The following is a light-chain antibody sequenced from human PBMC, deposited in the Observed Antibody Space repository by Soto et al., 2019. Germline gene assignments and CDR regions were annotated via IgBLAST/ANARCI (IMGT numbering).Light chain of an antibody. J-gene: IGKJ2*01. CDR1: QSVSSN. CDR2: GAS. Sequence: EIVMTQSPATLPVSPGERATLSCRASQSVSSNLAWYQQKPGQAPRLLIYGASTRATGIPARFSGSGSGTEFTLTISSLQSEDFAVYYCQQYNNWPPLTFGQGTKLEIK. V-gene: IGKV3-15*01. CDR3: QQYNNWPPLT.